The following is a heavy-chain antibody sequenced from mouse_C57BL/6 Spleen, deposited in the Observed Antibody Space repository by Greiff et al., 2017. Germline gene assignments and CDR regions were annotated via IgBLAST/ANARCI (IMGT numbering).Heavy chain of an antibody. J-gene: IGHJ4*01. D-gene: IGHD2-5*01. V-gene: IGHV2-5*01. CDR2: IWRGGST. Sequence: VQLQQSGPGLVQPSQSLSITCTVSGFSLTSSGVHWVRQSPGKGLEWLGVIWRGGSTDYNAAFMSRLSITKDNSKSQVFFKMNRLQADDTAIYYCAKSGYSNYDAMDYWGQGTSVTVSS. CDR3: AKSGYSNYDAMDY. CDR1: GFSLTSSG.